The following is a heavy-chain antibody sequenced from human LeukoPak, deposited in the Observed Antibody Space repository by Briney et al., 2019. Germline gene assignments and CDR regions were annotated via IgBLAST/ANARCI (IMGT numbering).Heavy chain of an antibody. D-gene: IGHD3-16*01. J-gene: IGHJ6*02. V-gene: IGHV1-8*01. CDR2: MNPNSGNT. CDR1: GYTFTSYD. CDR3: ARGVVMITFGGVNTLGGVYGMDV. Sequence: ASVKVSCKASGYTFTSYDINWVRQAPGQGLEWMGWMNPNSGNTGSAQKFQGRVTMTRNTSISTAYMELSSLRSEDTAVYYCARGVVMITFGGVNTLGGVYGMDVWGQGTTVTVSS.